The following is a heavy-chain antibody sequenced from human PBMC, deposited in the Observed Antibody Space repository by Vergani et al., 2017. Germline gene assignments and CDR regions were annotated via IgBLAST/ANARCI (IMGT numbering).Heavy chain of an antibody. Sequence: QVQLVQSAAEVKKPGSPVKVLCKASGAPFSSFAISWVRQAPGQGLEWMGRIIPIFGTANYAQKFQGRVTITADESTSTAYMELCRRLSEETAVYYCARARVVVVSATYYFYGMDGWGQGTTVTVSS. CDR2: IIPIFGTA. CDR3: ARARVVVVSATYYFYGMDG. CDR1: GAPFSSFA. D-gene: IGHD2-21*01. J-gene: IGHJ6*01. V-gene: IGHV1-69*13.